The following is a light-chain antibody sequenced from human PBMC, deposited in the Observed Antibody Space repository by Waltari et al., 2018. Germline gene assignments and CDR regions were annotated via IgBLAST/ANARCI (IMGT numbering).Light chain of an antibody. CDR2: EVS. V-gene: IGLV2-14*01. J-gene: IGLJ1*01. CDR3: SSYTSSSTPYV. CDR1: SSDVGGYNY. Sequence: QSALTQPASVSGSPGQSITIYCTGTSSDVGGYNYVSWYQQHPGKAPKVMIYEVSNRPSGVSNRFSGSKSGNTASLTISGLQAEDEADYYCSSYTSSSTPYVFGTGTKVTVL.